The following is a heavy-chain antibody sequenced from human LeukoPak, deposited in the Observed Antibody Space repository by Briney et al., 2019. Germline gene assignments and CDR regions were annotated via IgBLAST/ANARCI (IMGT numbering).Heavy chain of an antibody. J-gene: IGHJ4*02. CDR3: ARIKQWLVRRYFDY. Sequence: PSETLSLTCAVSGGSISSSNWWRWVRQPPGKGLEWIGEINHSGSTNYNPSLKSRVTISVDTSKNQFSLKLSSVTAADTAVYYCARIKQWLVRRYFDYWGQGTLVTVSS. V-gene: IGHV4-4*02. CDR2: INHSGST. CDR1: GGSISSSNW. D-gene: IGHD6-19*01.